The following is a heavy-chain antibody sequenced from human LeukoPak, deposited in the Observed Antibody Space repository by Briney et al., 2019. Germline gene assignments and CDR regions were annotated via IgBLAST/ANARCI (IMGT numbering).Heavy chain of an antibody. D-gene: IGHD6-19*01. Sequence: PGGSLRLSCAASGFTFSTYAIYWVRQAPGKGLEYVSGISGNGRNKYYGNSVKGRFTISRDNSKNTLYLQMGSLRAEDMGVYYCARVSSSGWYAFDFWGQGTMVTVSS. CDR3: ARVSSSGWYAFDF. CDR2: ISGNGRNK. V-gene: IGHV3-64*01. J-gene: IGHJ3*01. CDR1: GFTFSTYA.